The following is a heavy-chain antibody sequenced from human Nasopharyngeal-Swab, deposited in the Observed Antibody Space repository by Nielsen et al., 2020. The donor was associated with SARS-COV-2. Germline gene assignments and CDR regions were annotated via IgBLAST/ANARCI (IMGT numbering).Heavy chain of an antibody. V-gene: IGHV3-7*01. D-gene: IGHD1-26*01. CDR1: QFAFGNYL. CDR2: IKQDGSEK. J-gene: IGHJ4*02. CDR3: VTGGSYYVY. Sequence: GESLKISCVVSQFAFGNYLMSWVRQAPGKGPEWVAHIKQDGSEKYYVDSVKGRFTISRDNAKNSLYLQMNSLRAEDTAVYHCVTGGSYYVYWGQGTLVTVSS.